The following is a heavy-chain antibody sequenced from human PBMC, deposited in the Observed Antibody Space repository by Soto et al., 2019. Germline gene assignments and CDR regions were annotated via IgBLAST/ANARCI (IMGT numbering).Heavy chain of an antibody. CDR2: ISHTGTT. CDR3: VSVGVVVVAALN. CDR1: GDSISGSQW. V-gene: IGHV4-4*02. J-gene: IGHJ4*02. Sequence: PSETLSLTCAVSGDSISGSQWWSWVRLPPGKGLEWIGEISHTGTTNYNPSLKSRVTMSVDKPKNQFSLNLTSVTAADTAVYYCVSVGVVVVAALNWGQGTLVTVSS. D-gene: IGHD2-15*01.